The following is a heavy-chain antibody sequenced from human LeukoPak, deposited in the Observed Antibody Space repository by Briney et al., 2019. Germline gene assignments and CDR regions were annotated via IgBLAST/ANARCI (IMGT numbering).Heavy chain of an antibody. Sequence: PGGSLRLSCAASGFTFSSYGMHWVRQAPGKGLEWVAFIRYDGSNKYYADSVKGRFTISRDNSKNTLYLQMNSLRAEDTAVYYCAKRRGILVSHSDYWGQGTLVTVSS. D-gene: IGHD3-3*02. CDR1: GFTFSSYG. V-gene: IGHV3-30*02. J-gene: IGHJ4*02. CDR3: AKRRGILVSHSDY. CDR2: IRYDGSNK.